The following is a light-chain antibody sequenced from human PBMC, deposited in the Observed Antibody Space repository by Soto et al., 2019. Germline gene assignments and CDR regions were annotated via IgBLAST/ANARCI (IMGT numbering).Light chain of an antibody. CDR3: QHYHMYSWT. J-gene: IGKJ1*01. Sequence: DIVMTQSPLSLPVTPGEPASLSCRSSQSLLHSNGYNYLDWYLQKPGKAPKLLIYDASSLESGVPSRFSGSGSGTEFTLTISSLQPDDFASYYCQHYHMYSWTVGQGNKVDIK. CDR1: QSLLHSNGYNY. V-gene: IGKV2-28*01. CDR2: DAS.